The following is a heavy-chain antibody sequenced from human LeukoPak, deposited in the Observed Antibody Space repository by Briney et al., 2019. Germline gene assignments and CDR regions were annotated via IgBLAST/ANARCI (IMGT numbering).Heavy chain of an antibody. D-gene: IGHD1-1*01. Sequence: ASVKVSCKASGYTFTGHYMHWVRQAPGQGLEWMGWINPDSGGTKYAQKFQGRVTMTRDTSISTAYMELSRLTSDDTAVYYCARDKQLDWAHYYYYYMDVWGKGTPVTVSS. CDR1: GYTFTGHY. CDR3: ARDKQLDWAHYYYYYMDV. V-gene: IGHV1-2*02. CDR2: INPDSGGT. J-gene: IGHJ6*03.